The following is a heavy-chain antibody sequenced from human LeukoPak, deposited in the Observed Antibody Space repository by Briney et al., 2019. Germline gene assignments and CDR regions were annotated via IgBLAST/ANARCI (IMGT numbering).Heavy chain of an antibody. Sequence: PGGSLRLSCAASGFTFSSYGMHWVRQAPGKGLEWVAVISYDGSNKYYADSVKGRFTISRDNAKNSLYLQMNSLRAEDTAVYYCARDEQIMATISMDYWGQGTLVTVSS. CDR2: ISYDGSNK. D-gene: IGHD5-24*01. J-gene: IGHJ4*02. CDR3: ARDEQIMATISMDY. CDR1: GFTFSSYG. V-gene: IGHV3-30*03.